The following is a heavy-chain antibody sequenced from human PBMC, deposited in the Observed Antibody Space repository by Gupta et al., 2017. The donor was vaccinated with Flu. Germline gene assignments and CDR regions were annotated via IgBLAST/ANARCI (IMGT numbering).Heavy chain of an antibody. V-gene: IGHV1-2*06. CDR1: GYTFNGYY. CDR3: ARDGLYSSSSLGWFDP. D-gene: IGHD6-6*01. Sequence: QVQLVQSGAEVRMPGASVKVSCKASGYTFNGYYIHWVRQAPGQGLEWMGRINPNNGATDSAQRFQGRVAMTRDTSINTVYMELSNLRSDDTAVYYCARDGLYSSSSLGWFDPWGQGTLVTVSS. CDR2: INPNNGAT. J-gene: IGHJ5*02.